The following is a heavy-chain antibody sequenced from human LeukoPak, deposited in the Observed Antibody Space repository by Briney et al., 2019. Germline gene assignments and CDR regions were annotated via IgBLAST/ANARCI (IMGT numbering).Heavy chain of an antibody. CDR3: ARLSSGDYYYYYYMDV. D-gene: IGHD1-26*01. Sequence: PSETLSLTCTVSGGSISSSSYYWGWIRQPPGKGLEWIGSIYYSGSTYYNPSLKSRVTISVDTSKNQFSLKLSSVTAADTAVYYCARLSSGDYYYYYYMDVWGKGTTVTVSS. V-gene: IGHV4-39*07. J-gene: IGHJ6*03. CDR2: IYYSGST. CDR1: GGSISSSSYY.